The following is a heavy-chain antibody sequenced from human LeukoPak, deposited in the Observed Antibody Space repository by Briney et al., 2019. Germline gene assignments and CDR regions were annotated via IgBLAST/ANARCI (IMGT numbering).Heavy chain of an antibody. CDR2: INHSGST. CDR1: GGSFSGYY. Sequence: SETLSLTCAVYGGSFSGYYWSWIRQPPGKGLEWIGEINHSGSTNYNPSLKSRVTISVDTSKNQFSLKLSSVTAADTAVYYCARESRGDQVVYWDQGTLVTVSS. CDR3: ARESRGDQVVY. D-gene: IGHD2-15*01. J-gene: IGHJ4*02. V-gene: IGHV4-34*01.